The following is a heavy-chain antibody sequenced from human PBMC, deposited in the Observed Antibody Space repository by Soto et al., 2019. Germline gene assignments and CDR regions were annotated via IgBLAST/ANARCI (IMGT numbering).Heavy chain of an antibody. CDR2: ISAYNGNT. CDR1: GYTFTSYG. V-gene: IGHV1-18*01. Sequence: QVQLVQSGAEVKKPGASVKVSCKASGYTFTSYGISWVRQAPGQGLEWIGWISAYNGNTNYAQKLQGRVTMTTDTSTSTAYMELMILRSDDTALYYCARTTGDYDFWSGYYKYYYYYMDVWGKGTTVTVSS. J-gene: IGHJ6*03. CDR3: ARTTGDYDFWSGYYKYYYYYMDV. D-gene: IGHD3-3*01.